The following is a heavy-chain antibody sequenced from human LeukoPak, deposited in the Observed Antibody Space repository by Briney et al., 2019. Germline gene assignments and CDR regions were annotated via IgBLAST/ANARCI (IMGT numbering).Heavy chain of an antibody. CDR3: ARGHSGQNYDILTGYYV. D-gene: IGHD3-9*01. CDR1: GYNFADHY. Sequence: ASVKVSCQASGYNFADHYVHWVRQAPGQGLEWMGWINPNSGGTNYAQKFQGWVTMTRDTSISTAYMELSRLRSDDTAVYYCARGHSGQNYDILTGYYVWGQGTLVTVSS. V-gene: IGHV1-2*04. CDR2: INPNSGGT. J-gene: IGHJ4*02.